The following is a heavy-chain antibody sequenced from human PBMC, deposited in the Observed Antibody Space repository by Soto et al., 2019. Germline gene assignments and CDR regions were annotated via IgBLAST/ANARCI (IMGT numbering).Heavy chain of an antibody. V-gene: IGHV3-23*01. Sequence: EVQVLESGGGLVQPGGSLRLSCEGSGFTVSSHAMTWIRQAPGKGPEWVSTITADGGTYYADSVKGRFAMSRDTSEGTLYLQMNSLGDADTAADYCAPHVCCSGGSCQYDAFAFRRQGTMGTVSS. CDR1: GFTVSSHA. CDR2: ITADGGT. D-gene: IGHD2-15*01. CDR3: APHVCCSGGSCQYDAFAF. J-gene: IGHJ3*01.